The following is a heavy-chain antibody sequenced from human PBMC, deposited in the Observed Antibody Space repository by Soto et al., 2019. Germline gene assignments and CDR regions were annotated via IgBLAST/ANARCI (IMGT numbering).Heavy chain of an antibody. CDR2: ISHDGTYK. Sequence: QVQLVESGGGVVQPGRSLRLACTASGLTFTMYAMHWVRQAPGKGLEWVAVISHDGTYKFYSDSVKGRFTISRDNSQNTVHLQMNSLRLEDTAVYSCAKEAYSGSLGVGYGMDVWGQGTTVTVSS. CDR1: GLTFTMYA. J-gene: IGHJ6*02. D-gene: IGHD1-26*01. CDR3: AKEAYSGSLGVGYGMDV. V-gene: IGHV3-30*18.